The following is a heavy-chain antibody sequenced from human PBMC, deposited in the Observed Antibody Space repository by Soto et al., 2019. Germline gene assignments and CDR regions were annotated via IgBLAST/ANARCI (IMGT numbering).Heavy chain of an antibody. Sequence: PGGSLRLSCAASGFTFSSYAMSWVRQAPGKGLEWVSAISGSGGSTYYADSVKGRFTISRDNSKNTLYLQMNSLRAEDTAVYYCAKAYRRTLTIFGVVIISAFDYWGQGTLVTVSS. CDR1: GFTFSSYA. D-gene: IGHD3-3*01. V-gene: IGHV3-23*01. CDR3: AKAYRRTLTIFGVVIISAFDY. CDR2: ISGSGGST. J-gene: IGHJ4*02.